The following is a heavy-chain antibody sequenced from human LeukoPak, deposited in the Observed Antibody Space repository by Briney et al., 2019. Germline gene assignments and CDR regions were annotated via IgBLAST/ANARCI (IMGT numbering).Heavy chain of an antibody. CDR1: GFTFSSYW. Sequence: GGSLRLSCAASGFTFSSYWMHWVRQAPGKGLEWVSLISGDGGSTYYADSVKGRFTISRDNSKNSLYLQMNSLRTEDTALYYCVCPLRYWGQGTLVTVSS. V-gene: IGHV3-43*02. CDR2: ISGDGGST. J-gene: IGHJ4*02. CDR3: VCPLRY.